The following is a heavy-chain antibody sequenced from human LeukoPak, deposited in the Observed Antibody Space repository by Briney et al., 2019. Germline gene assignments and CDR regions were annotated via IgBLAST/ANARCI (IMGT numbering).Heavy chain of an antibody. CDR2: ITSSGGST. CDR1: GFIINSYA. J-gene: IGHJ4*02. D-gene: IGHD3-16*02. V-gene: IGHV3-64*01. Sequence: GGSLRLSCAASGFIINSYAMHWVCQAPGRGLEYVSAITSSGGSTFYANSVKGRFIISRDNSNNTLYLQMGSLRAEDTAVYYCTRGPGYDYVWGSYRADYWGQGTLVTVSS. CDR3: TRGPGYDYVWGSYRADY.